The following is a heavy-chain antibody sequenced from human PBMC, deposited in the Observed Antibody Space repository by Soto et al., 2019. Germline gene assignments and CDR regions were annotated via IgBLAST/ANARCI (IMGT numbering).Heavy chain of an antibody. J-gene: IGHJ4*02. D-gene: IGHD3-10*01. CDR1: GGSISSGGYY. V-gene: IGHV4-31*03. CDR2: IYYSGST. Sequence: SETLSLTCTVSGGSISSGGYYWSWIRQHPGKGLEWIGYIYYSGSTYYNPSLKSRVTISVDTSKNQFSLKLSSVTAADTAVYYCARNLYGSGSSPLDYWGQGTLVTVSS. CDR3: ARNLYGSGSSPLDY.